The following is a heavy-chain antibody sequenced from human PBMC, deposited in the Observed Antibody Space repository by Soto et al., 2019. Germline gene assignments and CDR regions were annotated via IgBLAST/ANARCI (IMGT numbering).Heavy chain of an antibody. CDR2: ISYDGSNT. D-gene: IGHD2-15*01. J-gene: IGHJ5*02. Sequence: QAHLVESGGGVVQPGTSLRLSCAASGVSFNSYDMHWVRQAPGKGPEWVAIISYDGSNTYYSDSVRGRFTISRDNSKDTLYLQMHRLRSEDTAIYSCARISRYCSGGDCHAWGQGTQVTVSS. CDR3: ARISRYCSGGDCHA. CDR1: GVSFNSYD. V-gene: IGHV3-30*03.